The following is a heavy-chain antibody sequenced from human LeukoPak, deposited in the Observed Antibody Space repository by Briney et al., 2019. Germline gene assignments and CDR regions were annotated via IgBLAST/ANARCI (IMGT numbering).Heavy chain of an antibody. CDR2: ISGSGDST. Sequence: GGSLRLSCAASGFTFSNYAMSWVRQAPGKGLEWVSGISGSGDSTYYADSVKGRFTIPRDNSKNTLYLQMNNLRAEDTAVYYCAKSRSDIAVAATNYWGQGTLVTVSS. CDR1: GFTFSNYA. J-gene: IGHJ4*02. D-gene: IGHD6-19*01. V-gene: IGHV3-23*01. CDR3: AKSRSDIAVAATNY.